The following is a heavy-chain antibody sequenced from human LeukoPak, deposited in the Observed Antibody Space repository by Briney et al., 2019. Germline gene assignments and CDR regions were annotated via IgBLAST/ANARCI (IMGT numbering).Heavy chain of an antibody. Sequence: PSETLSLTCAVYGGSFSDYYWSWIRQPPGKGLEWIGEINHSGDTKYNPSLKSRVTISVDTSKNQFSLKVSSVTAADTAVSYCARIQLWPLHYFDYWGQGTLVTVSS. V-gene: IGHV4-34*01. CDR2: INHSGDT. CDR3: ARIQLWPLHYFDY. D-gene: IGHD5-18*01. CDR1: GGSFSDYY. J-gene: IGHJ4*02.